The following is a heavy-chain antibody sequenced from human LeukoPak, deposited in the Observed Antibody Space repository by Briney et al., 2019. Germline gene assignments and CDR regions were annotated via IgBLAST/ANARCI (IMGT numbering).Heavy chain of an antibody. Sequence: GSLRLSCVVSGFTLRTYAMHWVRQAPGKGLEWVAVISSDGSKKFYSDSVKGQFTISRDNSKNTLYLQMNSPRDEDTAVYYCARRVVGAMPFDHWGQGTLVTVSS. CDR2: ISSDGSKK. CDR3: ARRVVGAMPFDH. V-gene: IGHV3-30-3*01. CDR1: GFTLRTYA. D-gene: IGHD1-26*01. J-gene: IGHJ4*02.